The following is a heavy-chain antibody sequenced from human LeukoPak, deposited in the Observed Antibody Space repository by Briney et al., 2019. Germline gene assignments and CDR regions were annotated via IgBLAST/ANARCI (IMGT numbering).Heavy chain of an antibody. CDR1: GFTFGDHA. Sequence: TAGSLRLSCIPSGFTFGDHAMSWVRQAPGKGLDWVGFIRSKGYGGTTEYAASVKGRFTISRDDSKSIAYLRMNSLKSEDTAVYYCTRGPTGRWLYYGMDVWGQGTTVIVSS. J-gene: IGHJ6*02. CDR3: TRGPTGRWLYYGMDV. CDR2: IRSKGYGGTT. V-gene: IGHV3-49*04. D-gene: IGHD5-24*01.